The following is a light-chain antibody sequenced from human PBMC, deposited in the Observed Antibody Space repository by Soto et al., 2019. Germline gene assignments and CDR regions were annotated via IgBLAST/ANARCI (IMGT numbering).Light chain of an antibody. CDR3: ATWDDSLNGYWV. V-gene: IGLV1-44*01. CDR2: GNH. J-gene: IGLJ3*02. CDR1: GSNIESNF. Sequence: QSVLIQPPSASGTPGQRVTISCSGSGSNIESNFVNWYQQVPGTAPKLLIYGNHQRLSGVPDRFSGSKSGTSASLAISGLQSEDEAQYYCATWDDSLNGYWVFGGGTQLTVL.